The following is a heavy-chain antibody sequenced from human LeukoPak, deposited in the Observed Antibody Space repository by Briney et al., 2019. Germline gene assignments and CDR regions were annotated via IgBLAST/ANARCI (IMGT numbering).Heavy chain of an antibody. Sequence: ASVKVSCTASGYTFTSYDINWVRQATGQGLEWMGWMNPNSGNTGYAQKFQGRVTMTRNTSISTAYMELSSLRSEDTAVYYCARGKTEDYDFWSGYLYPARYYYYGMDVWGQGTTVTVSS. CDR2: MNPNSGNT. CDR1: GYTFTSYD. D-gene: IGHD3-3*01. V-gene: IGHV1-8*01. CDR3: ARGKTEDYDFWSGYLYPARYYYYGMDV. J-gene: IGHJ6*02.